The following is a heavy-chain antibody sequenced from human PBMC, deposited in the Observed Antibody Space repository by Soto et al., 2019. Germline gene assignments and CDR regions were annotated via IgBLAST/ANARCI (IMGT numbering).Heavy chain of an antibody. Sequence: GGSLRLSCAASGFTFSDYYMSWIRQAPGKGLEWVSYISSSGSTIYYADSVKGRFTISRDNAKNSLYLQMNSLRAEDTAVYYCARDQGTARLNYYYYYGMDVWGQGTTVTVSS. CDR1: GFTFSDYY. V-gene: IGHV3-11*01. J-gene: IGHJ6*02. CDR3: ARDQGTARLNYYYYYGMDV. D-gene: IGHD1-1*01. CDR2: ISSSGSTI.